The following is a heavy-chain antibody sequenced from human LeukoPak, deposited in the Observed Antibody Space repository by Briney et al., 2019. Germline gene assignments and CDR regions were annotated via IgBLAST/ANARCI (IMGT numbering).Heavy chain of an antibody. J-gene: IGHJ4*02. D-gene: IGHD6-13*01. Sequence: GGSLRLSCAASGFTFSNAWMSWVRQAPGKGLEWVGRIKSKTDGGTTDYAAPVKGRFTISRDDSKNTLYLQMNSLKTEDTAVYYCTTDRPPVWKHSYSSSWYVFGIDYWGQGTLVTVSS. V-gene: IGHV3-15*01. CDR2: IKSKTDGGTT. CDR3: TTDRPPVWKHSYSSSWYVFGIDY. CDR1: GFTFSNAW.